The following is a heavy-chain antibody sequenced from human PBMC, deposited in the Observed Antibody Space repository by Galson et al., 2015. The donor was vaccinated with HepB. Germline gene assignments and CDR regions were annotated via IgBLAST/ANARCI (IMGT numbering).Heavy chain of an antibody. CDR2: IYHRGNT. CDR3: VRGELVEGFDP. CDR1: GDSISSSDW. Sequence: ETLSLTCAVSGDSISSSDWWSWVRQPPGKGLEWIGEIYHRGNTNYNPSLKSRVTISIDKSKNHFSLNLSSVTAADTAVYYCVRGELVEGFDPWGQGTLVTVSS. J-gene: IGHJ5*02. D-gene: IGHD1-7*01. V-gene: IGHV4-4*02.